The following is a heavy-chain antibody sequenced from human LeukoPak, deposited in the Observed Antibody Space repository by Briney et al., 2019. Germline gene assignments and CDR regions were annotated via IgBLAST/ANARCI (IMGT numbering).Heavy chain of an antibody. V-gene: IGHV1-8*01. J-gene: IGHJ4*02. D-gene: IGHD6-13*01. Sequence: GASVMVSCKASGCTFTSYDINWVRQATGQGLEWMGWMNPNSGNTGYAQKFQGRVTMTRNTSISTAYMELSSLRSEDTAVYYCARFSSSWYDPCFDYWGQGTLVTVSS. CDR2: MNPNSGNT. CDR3: ARFSSSWYDPCFDY. CDR1: GCTFTSYD.